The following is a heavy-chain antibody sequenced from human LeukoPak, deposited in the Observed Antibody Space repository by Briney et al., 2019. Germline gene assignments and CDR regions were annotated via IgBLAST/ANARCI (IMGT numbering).Heavy chain of an antibody. Sequence: GRSLRLSCAALGFSLSDAWMSWVRQAPGKGLECVGRMKPRGTTEDGAPMNDRFIVSRDDSKNTLYLQMNSLKAEDTGLYYCSQLSRGYWGQGAQVTVSS. V-gene: IGHV3-15*01. CDR2: MKPRGTT. CDR3: SQLSRGY. CDR1: GFSLSDAW. D-gene: IGHD2-15*01. J-gene: IGHJ4*02.